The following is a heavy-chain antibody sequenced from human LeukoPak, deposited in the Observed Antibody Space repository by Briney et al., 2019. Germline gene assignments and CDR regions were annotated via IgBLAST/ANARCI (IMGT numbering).Heavy chain of an antibody. Sequence: SETLSLTCTVSGGSVSSSSYYWGWIRQPPGKGLEWIGSIYHSGTTYSGSTYYNPSLKSRVTISLDTSKNQFSLKVGSMTAADTAVYYCARAGGYGLIDYWGQGTMVTVSS. D-gene: IGHD5-18*01. CDR1: GGSVSSSSYY. J-gene: IGHJ4*02. CDR2: IYHSGTTYSGST. V-gene: IGHV4-39*07. CDR3: ARAGGYGLIDY.